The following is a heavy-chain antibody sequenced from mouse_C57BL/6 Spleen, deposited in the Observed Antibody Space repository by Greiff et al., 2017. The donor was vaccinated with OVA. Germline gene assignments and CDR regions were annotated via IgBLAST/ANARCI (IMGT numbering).Heavy chain of an antibody. V-gene: IGHV1-53*01. Sequence: QVQLQQSGTELVKPGASVKLSCKASGYTFTSYWMHWVKQRPGQGLEWIGNINPSNGGTNYNEKFKSKATLTVDKSSSTAYMQLSSLTSEDSAVDYCAREGHTYYYAMDYWGQGTSVTVSS. CDR2: INPSNGGT. CDR3: AREGHTYYYAMDY. J-gene: IGHJ4*01. D-gene: IGHD3-3*01. CDR1: GYTFTSYW.